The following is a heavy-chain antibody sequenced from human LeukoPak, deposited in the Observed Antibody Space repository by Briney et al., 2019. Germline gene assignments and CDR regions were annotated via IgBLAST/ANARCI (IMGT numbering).Heavy chain of an antibody. CDR1: GFTFSDYY. D-gene: IGHD1-14*01. CDR3: ARDRYNSFLDF. Sequence: PGGSLRLSCAASGFTFSDYYMSWMRQAPGKGLEWVPYTSSSSRSTNYADSVKGRFTISRDNAKKSLYLQMNSLRAEDTAVYYCARDRYNSFLDFWGQGALVAAST. J-gene: IGHJ4*02. V-gene: IGHV3-11*05. CDR2: TSSSSRST.